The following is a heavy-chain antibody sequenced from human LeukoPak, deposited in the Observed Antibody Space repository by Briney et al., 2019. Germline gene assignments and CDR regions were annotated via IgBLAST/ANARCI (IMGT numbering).Heavy chain of an antibody. Sequence: SETLSLTCTVSGGSISSYYWSWIRQPPGKGLEWIAYVYSNGGSTNYNPSLRNRITISVDSSKNQFSLKLSSVTAADTAVYYCARDQGYSSGYRYAFDIWGQGTMVTVSS. D-gene: IGHD3-22*01. V-gene: IGHV4-4*08. CDR3: ARDQGYSSGYRYAFDI. J-gene: IGHJ3*02. CDR2: VYSNGGST. CDR1: GGSISSYY.